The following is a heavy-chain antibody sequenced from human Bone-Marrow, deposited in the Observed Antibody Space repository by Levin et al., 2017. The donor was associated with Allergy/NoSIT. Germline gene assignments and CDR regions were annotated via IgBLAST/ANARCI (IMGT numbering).Heavy chain of an antibody. Sequence: ASVKVSCKTSGYVFATHYMHWVRQAPRQGLEWMGLIDPSGGATTYAQNFQGRVTVTRDASTATVYLELTNLTSEDTGIYYCTRDNRMPVGGTGWFDPWGQGTLVSVFS. D-gene: IGHD4-23*01. V-gene: IGHV1-46*03. CDR2: IDPSGGAT. CDR1: GYVFATHY. J-gene: IGHJ5*02. CDR3: TRDNRMPVGGTGWFDP.